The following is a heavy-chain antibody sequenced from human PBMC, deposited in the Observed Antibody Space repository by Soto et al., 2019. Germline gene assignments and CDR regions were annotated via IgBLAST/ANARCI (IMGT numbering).Heavy chain of an antibody. CDR3: AKDPGYRTSSLGNYFEY. V-gene: IGHV3-30*18. D-gene: IGHD6-6*01. Sequence: QVQLVESGGGVVQPGRSLRLSCAASGFTFSSYGMHWVRQAPGKGLEWVAVILYDGSEKWFADSVKGRFTISSDKSKNTHYLQMNSVSAEDTDKYSCAKDPGYRTSSLGNYFEYWGQGTLGTVSS. CDR2: ILYDGSEK. CDR1: GFTFSSYG. J-gene: IGHJ1*01.